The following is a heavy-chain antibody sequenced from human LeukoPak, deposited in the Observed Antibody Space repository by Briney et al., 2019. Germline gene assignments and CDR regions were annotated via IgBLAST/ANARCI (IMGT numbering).Heavy chain of an antibody. CDR3: ARDRVRGMVAGIDP. CDR2: IYTSGST. Sequence: PSETLSLTCTVSGGSISSGSYYWSWIRQPAGKGLEWIGRIYTSGSTNYNPSLKSRVAISVDTSKNQFSLKLSSVTAADTAVYYCARDRVRGMVAGIDPWGQGTLVTVSS. J-gene: IGHJ5*02. V-gene: IGHV4-61*02. D-gene: IGHD6-19*01. CDR1: GGSISSGSYY.